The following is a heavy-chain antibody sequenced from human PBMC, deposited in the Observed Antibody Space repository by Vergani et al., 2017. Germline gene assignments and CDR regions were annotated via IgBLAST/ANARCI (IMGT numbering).Heavy chain of an antibody. CDR1: GFTFSDRY. D-gene: IGHD3-10*01. CDR3: ARDLHPGADYMDV. CDR2: TRNKTKNYTT. J-gene: IGHJ6*03. Sequence: EVQLVESGGGLVQPGGSLRLSCAASGFTFSDRYMDWVRQAPGKGLEWVGRTRNKTKNYTTEYATPVKGRFTISRDDSKNSLYLQMDSLKTDDTAVNYCARDLHPGADYMDVWGKGTTVTVSS. V-gene: IGHV3-72*01.